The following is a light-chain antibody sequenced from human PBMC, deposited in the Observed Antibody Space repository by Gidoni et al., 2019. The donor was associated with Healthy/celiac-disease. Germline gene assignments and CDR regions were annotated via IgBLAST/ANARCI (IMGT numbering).Light chain of an antibody. CDR3: QRRSNWPPPIT. Sequence: VLTPSPATLSLSPVERATLTCSASQSVSSYLAWYQQKPGQAPRLHIYDASNRATGIPARFSGSGSGTDFTLTFSSLEPEDFAVYYCQRRSNWPPPITFXQXTRLEIK. CDR1: QSVSSY. CDR2: DAS. J-gene: IGKJ5*01. V-gene: IGKV3-11*01.